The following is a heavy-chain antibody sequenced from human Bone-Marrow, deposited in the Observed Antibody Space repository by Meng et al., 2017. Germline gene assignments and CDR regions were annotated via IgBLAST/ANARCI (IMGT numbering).Heavy chain of an antibody. J-gene: IGHJ4*02. CDR3: ARDFVGYSYFDY. CDR1: GFTFSSYW. V-gene: IGHV3-7*01. Sequence: GESLKISCAASGFTFSSYWMSWVRQAPGKGLEWVANIKQDGSEKYYVDSVKGRFTISRDNAKNSLYLQMNSLRAEDTAVYYCARDFVGYSYFDYWGQGTLVTVSS. D-gene: IGHD5-18*01. CDR2: IKQDGSEK.